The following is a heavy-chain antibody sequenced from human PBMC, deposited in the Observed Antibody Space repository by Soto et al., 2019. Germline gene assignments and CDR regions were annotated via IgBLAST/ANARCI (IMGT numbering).Heavy chain of an antibody. J-gene: IGHJ3*02. V-gene: IGHV3-48*01. CDR2: IGIGSSTK. D-gene: IGHD6-19*01. CDR3: AREASIAVAGIQGDAFDI. Sequence: GGSLRLSCAASGFTFRNYGMNWVRQAPGKGLEWVSYIGIGSSTKYYADSVKGRFTISRDNAKNSLYLQMNSLRSDDTAVYYCAREASIAVAGIQGDAFDIWGQGKMVTVSS. CDR1: GFTFRNYG.